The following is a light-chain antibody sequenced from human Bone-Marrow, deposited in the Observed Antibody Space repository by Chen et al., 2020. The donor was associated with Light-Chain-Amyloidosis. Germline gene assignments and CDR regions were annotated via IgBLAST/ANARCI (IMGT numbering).Light chain of an antibody. Sequence: SYVVTQPPSVSEAPGQTATITCGGNNIGRKGVHWYQQKPGQAPVLVVYDDSDRPSGIPERFSGSNSGNTATLTISSVEAGDEADYYCQVWDIISDQVVCGGGTKLTVL. CDR3: QVWDIISDQVV. CDR2: DDS. V-gene: IGLV3-21*02. J-gene: IGLJ2*01. CDR1: NIGRKG.